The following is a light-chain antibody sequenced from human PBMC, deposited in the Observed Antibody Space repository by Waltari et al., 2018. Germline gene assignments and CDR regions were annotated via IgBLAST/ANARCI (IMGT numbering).Light chain of an antibody. J-gene: IGLJ2*01. CDR2: DNN. Sequence: QSVLTQTPSVSAAPGQKVTISCSGSSSNIGNNFVSWYQHLPGTAPKLLIYDNNQRPPGIPDRFSGSKSGTSATLGITGLQTGDEADYYCGTWDSSLSVGLFGGGTKLTVL. CDR1: SSNIGNNF. V-gene: IGLV1-51*01. CDR3: GTWDSSLSVGL.